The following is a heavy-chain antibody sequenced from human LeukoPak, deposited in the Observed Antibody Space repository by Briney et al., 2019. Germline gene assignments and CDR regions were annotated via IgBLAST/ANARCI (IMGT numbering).Heavy chain of an antibody. CDR3: ARDGYSLPLGY. J-gene: IGHJ4*02. CDR1: GFAFSRDW. V-gene: IGHV3-7*01. Sequence: GGSLRLSCAASGFAFSRDWMSWVRQAPGKGLEWVANIKQDGSEKYYVDSVRGRFTISRDNAKNSLYLQMNSLRVEDTAVYYCARDGYSLPLGYWGQGTLVTVSS. D-gene: IGHD5-24*01. CDR2: IKQDGSEK.